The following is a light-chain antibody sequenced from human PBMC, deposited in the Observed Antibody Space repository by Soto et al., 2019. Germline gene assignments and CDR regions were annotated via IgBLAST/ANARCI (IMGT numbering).Light chain of an antibody. CDR1: QSIATY. V-gene: IGKV1-39*01. Sequence: DIQMTQSPSSLSASVGDRVTITCRASQSIATYLNWYQQRLGKAPKLLIYAASSLQSGVPSRFSGSGSGTDFTLTISSLQPEDFATYYCQQSYSNPRATLGQGTKLEIK. CDR3: QQSYSNPRAT. J-gene: IGKJ2*01. CDR2: AAS.